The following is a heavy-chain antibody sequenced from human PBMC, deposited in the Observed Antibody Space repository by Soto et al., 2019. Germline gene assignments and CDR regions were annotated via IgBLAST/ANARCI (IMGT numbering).Heavy chain of an antibody. CDR3: ARVLGV. J-gene: IGHJ6*02. V-gene: IGHV3-48*02. Sequence: GGSLRVSCAASGFTFSTYSMNWVRQAPGKGLEWVSYISSSGSTTYYAESVKGRFTISRDNAKNSLYLQMSSLRDEDTAVYYCARVLGVWGQGTTVTVSS. CDR1: GFTFSTYS. CDR2: ISSSGSTT.